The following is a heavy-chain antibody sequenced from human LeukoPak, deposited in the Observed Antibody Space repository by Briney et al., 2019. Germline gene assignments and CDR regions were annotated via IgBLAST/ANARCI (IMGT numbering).Heavy chain of an antibody. CDR2: LYSGGNT. J-gene: IGHJ4*02. V-gene: IGHV3-53*01. CDR1: GFTFSSYA. D-gene: IGHD3-10*01. CDR3: ARYDGGSGPFDY. Sequence: GGSLRLSCAASGFTFSSYAMSWVRQAPGKGLEWVSVLYSGGNTYYADSVKGRFTISRDNSKNTLYLQMNSLKAEDTAVYYCARYDGGSGPFDYWGQGTLVTVSS.